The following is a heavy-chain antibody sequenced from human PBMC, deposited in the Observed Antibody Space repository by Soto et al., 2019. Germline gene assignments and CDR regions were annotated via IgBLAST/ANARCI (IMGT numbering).Heavy chain of an antibody. CDR1: GGTFSSYA. D-gene: IGHD6-13*01. CDR3: ASLEPGIAAAGNP. CDR2: IIPIFGTA. J-gene: IGHJ6*02. Sequence: SVKVSCKASGGTFSSYAISWVRQAPGQGLEWMGGIIPIFGTANYAQKFQGRVTITADESTSTAYMELSSLRSEDTAVYYCASLEPGIAAAGNPWGQGTTVTVSS. V-gene: IGHV1-69*13.